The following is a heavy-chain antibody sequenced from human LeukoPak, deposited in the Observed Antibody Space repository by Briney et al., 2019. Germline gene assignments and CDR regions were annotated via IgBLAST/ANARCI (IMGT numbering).Heavy chain of an antibody. CDR1: EFTFSSYA. V-gene: IGHV3-23*01. CDR2: ISGSGGST. Sequence: GGSLRLSCAASEFTFSSYAMSWVRQAPGKGLEWVSAISGSGGSTYYADSVKGRFTISRDNSKNTLYLQMNSLRAEDTAVYYCAKFHAVTIGPVAIDYWGQGTLVTVSS. J-gene: IGHJ4*02. D-gene: IGHD4-17*01. CDR3: AKFHAVTIGPVAIDY.